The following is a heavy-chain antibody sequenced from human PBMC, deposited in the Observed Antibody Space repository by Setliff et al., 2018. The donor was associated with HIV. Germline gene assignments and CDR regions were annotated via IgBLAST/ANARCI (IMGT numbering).Heavy chain of an antibody. J-gene: IGHJ4*02. CDR1: GYTFTSYD. CDR3: ARGSYSGYTLDQ. D-gene: IGHD5-12*01. Sequence: ASVKVSCKTSGYTFTSYDIHLVRQAPGQGPEWMGTITPSGGTTGYAQKFRGRLIVTRDTSTSTVYMELGSLRSEDTALYYCARGSYSGYTLDQWGQGTLVT. V-gene: IGHV1-46*01. CDR2: ITPSGGTT.